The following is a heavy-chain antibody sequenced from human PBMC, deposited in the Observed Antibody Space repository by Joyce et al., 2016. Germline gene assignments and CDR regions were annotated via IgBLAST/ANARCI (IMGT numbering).Heavy chain of an antibody. V-gene: IGHV3-30*03. CDR3: VRSRSLVASYQYLYDGLDV. Sequence: QLVESGGGVVQPGKSLSLSCAASGFTFSSYAMHWVRLAPGKGLGWVAVISSDGNHRNWADSVKGRFTISTDNSKNMLYLHMNSLRGEDTADYFCVRSRSLVASYQYLYDGLDVWGQGTTVIVSS. J-gene: IGHJ6*02. D-gene: IGHD2-21*01. CDR1: GFTFSSYA. CDR2: ISSDGNHR.